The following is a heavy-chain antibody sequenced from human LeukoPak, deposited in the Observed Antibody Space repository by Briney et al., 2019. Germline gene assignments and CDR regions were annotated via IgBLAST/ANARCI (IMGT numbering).Heavy chain of an antibody. D-gene: IGHD3-10*01. CDR3: ARAGDYYGSGSYPYYYYYYMDV. CDR2: IYYSGST. CDR1: GGSISSYY. J-gene: IGHJ6*03. Sequence: SETLSLTCTVSGGSISSYYWSWIRQPPGKGLEWIGYIYYSGSTNYNPSLKSRVTISVDTSKNQFSLKLSSVTAADTAVYYCARAGDYYGSGSYPYYYYYYMDVWGKGTTVTVSS. V-gene: IGHV4-59*01.